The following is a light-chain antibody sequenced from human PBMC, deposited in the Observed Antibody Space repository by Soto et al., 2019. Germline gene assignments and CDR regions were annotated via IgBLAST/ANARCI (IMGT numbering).Light chain of an antibody. CDR2: DVS. V-gene: IGLV2-14*03. CDR1: SSDVGGYNY. Sequence: QSVLTQPASVSGSPGQSITISCTGTSSDVGGYNYVSWYQHHPGKAPKLMIFDVSNRPSGVSNRFSGSKSGNTASLTISGLQPEDEADYCFSSYTTSNTRQIVFGTGTKVTVL. J-gene: IGLJ1*01. CDR3: SSYTTSNTRQIV.